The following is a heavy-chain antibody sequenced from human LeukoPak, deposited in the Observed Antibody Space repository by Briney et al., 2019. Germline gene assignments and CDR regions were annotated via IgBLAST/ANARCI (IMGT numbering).Heavy chain of an antibody. D-gene: IGHD1-26*01. J-gene: IGHJ4*02. V-gene: IGHV3-48*02. Sequence: AGGSLRLSCAASGFTFSTFTMNWVRQAPGKGLEWVSSIISTGTPIYYADSVKGRFTISRDNAKNSLFLQMNSLRDEDTAVYYCARSASSDYWGQGTLVTVSS. CDR2: IISTGTPI. CDR3: ARSASSDY. CDR1: GFTFSTFT.